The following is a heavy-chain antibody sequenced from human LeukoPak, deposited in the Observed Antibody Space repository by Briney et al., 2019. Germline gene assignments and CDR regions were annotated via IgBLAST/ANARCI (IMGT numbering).Heavy chain of an antibody. CDR2: INKSGSEE. V-gene: IGHV3-7*01. Sequence: PGGSLRLSCAASGFTFSRYRMRWVRQAPGKGVEWGANINKSGSEEYYVDSVKGRFTISRDNAKKSLYLQMNSLRAEDTAVYYCARGDVVYWGQGTLVTVSS. CDR1: GFTFSRYR. CDR3: ARGDVVY. J-gene: IGHJ4*02.